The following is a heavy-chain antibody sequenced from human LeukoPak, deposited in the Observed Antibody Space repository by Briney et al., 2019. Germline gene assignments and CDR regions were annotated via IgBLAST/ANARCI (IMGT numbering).Heavy chain of an antibody. J-gene: IGHJ2*01. V-gene: IGHV4-39*07. CDR3: AREGDWHWYFDL. CDR2: IYYSGST. CDR1: GGSISSSSYY. D-gene: IGHD3-9*01. Sequence: SETLSLTCTVSGGSISSSSYYWGWIRQPPGKGLEWIGSIYYSGSTYYNPSLKSRVTMSVDTSKNQFSLKLSSVTAADTAVYYCAREGDWHWYFDLWGRGTLVTVSS.